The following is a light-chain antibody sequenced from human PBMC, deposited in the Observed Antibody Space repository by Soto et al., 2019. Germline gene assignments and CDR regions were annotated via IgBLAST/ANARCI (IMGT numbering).Light chain of an antibody. CDR1: QSISSY. J-gene: IGKJ4*01. V-gene: IGKV1-39*01. Sequence: DIQMTQSPSSLSASVGDRVTITCRASQSISSYLNWYQQKPGKAPKLLIYAASSLQSGVPSSFSGSGSGTDFTLTISSLQPEHFATYYCQQSYSTLTFGGGTKVEIK. CDR3: QQSYSTLT. CDR2: AAS.